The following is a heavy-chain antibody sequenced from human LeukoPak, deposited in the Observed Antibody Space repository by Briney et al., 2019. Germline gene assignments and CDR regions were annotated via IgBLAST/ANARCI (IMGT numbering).Heavy chain of an antibody. V-gene: IGHV3-74*03. CDR3: ARDAINYYDSSGYYPPLDY. J-gene: IGHJ4*02. D-gene: IGHD3-22*01. Sequence: GGSLRLSCAASGFTFSSYWMHWVRQAPGKGLVWVSRIYSDGSSATYADSVKGRFTISRDNAKNSLYLQMNSLRAEDTAVYYCARDAINYYDSSGYYPPLDYWGQGTLVTVSS. CDR1: GFTFSSYW. CDR2: IYSDGSSA.